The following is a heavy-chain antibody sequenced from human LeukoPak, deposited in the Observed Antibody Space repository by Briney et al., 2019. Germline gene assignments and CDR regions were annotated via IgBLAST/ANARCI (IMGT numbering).Heavy chain of an antibody. D-gene: IGHD2-8*01. J-gene: IGHJ4*02. CDR3: WRPHCSNSVCSSSRVDF. V-gene: IGHV4-39*01. Sequence: SETLSLTCTVSGGSMTSNNYYWGWIRQPPGKGLEWIGNIHYSGSTYYSPSLKNRVTISVDTSKNQFSLRLKSVTAADTAVYYCWRPHCSNSVCSSSRVDFWGQGTLVTVSS. CDR1: GGSMTSNNYY. CDR2: IHYSGST.